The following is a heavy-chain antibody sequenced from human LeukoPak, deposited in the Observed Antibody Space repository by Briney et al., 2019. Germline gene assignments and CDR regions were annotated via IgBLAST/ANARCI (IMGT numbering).Heavy chain of an antibody. CDR1: GFTFSSYE. V-gene: IGHV3-48*03. CDR2: ISSSGSTI. Sequence: GGSLRLSCAASGFTFSSYEMNWVLQAPGKGLEWVSYISSSGSTIYYADSVKGRFAISRDNAKNSLYLQMNSLRAEDTAVYYCARDPAPEDIVVVAPWGQGTLVTVSS. CDR3: ARDPAPEDIVVVAP. D-gene: IGHD2-15*01. J-gene: IGHJ5*02.